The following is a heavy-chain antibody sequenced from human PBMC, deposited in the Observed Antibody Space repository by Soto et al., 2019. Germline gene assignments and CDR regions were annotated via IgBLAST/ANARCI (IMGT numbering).Heavy chain of an antibody. CDR3: XXXXXXXXXXXXXXXXYYGMDV. Sequence: EVQLVESGGGLVKPGGSLRLSCAASGFTFSNAWMSWVRQAPGKGLEWVGRIKSKTDGGTTDYAAPVKGRFTISRDXXXXXXXXXXXXXXXXXXXXXXXXXXXXXXXXXXXXXXXYYGMDVWGQGTTVTVSS. CDR2: IKSKTDGGTT. J-gene: IGHJ6*02. CDR1: GFTFSNAW. V-gene: IGHV3-15*01.